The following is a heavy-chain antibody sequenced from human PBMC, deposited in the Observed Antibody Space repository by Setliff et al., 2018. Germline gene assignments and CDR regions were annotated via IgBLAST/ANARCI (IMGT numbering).Heavy chain of an antibody. Sequence: GASVKVSCKASGGTFSSYAISWVRQAPGQGLEWMGGTIPIFGIANYAQKFQGRVTITADESTSTAYMELSSLRSEDTAVYYCAARGSNILTGYYHYWGQGTLVTVSS. CDR1: GGTFSSYA. D-gene: IGHD3-9*01. J-gene: IGHJ4*02. CDR2: TIPIFGIA. V-gene: IGHV1-69*13. CDR3: AARGSNILTGYYHY.